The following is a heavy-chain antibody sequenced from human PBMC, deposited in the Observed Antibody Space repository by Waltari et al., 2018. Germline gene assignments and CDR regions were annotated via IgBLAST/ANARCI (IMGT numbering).Heavy chain of an antibody. CDR1: GYTFTGYY. D-gene: IGHD4-4*01. J-gene: IGHJ6*03. Sequence: QVQLVQSGAEVKKPGASVKVSCKASGYTFTGYYMHWVRQAPGQGLEWMGRINPNSGGTNYAQKVQGRVTMTRDTAISTAYMELSRLRSDDTAVYYCARGGRATVTTSHYYYYYMDVWGKGTTVTVSS. V-gene: IGHV1-2*06. CDR2: INPNSGGT. CDR3: ARGGRATVTTSHYYYYYMDV.